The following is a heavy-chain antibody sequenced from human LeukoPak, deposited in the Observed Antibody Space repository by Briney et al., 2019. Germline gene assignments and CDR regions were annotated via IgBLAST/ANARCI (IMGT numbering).Heavy chain of an antibody. CDR2: ISTDGTMA. V-gene: IGHV3-48*03. J-gene: IGHJ4*02. Sequence: GGSLRLSCAASGFTFNNYEMNCVRQAPGKGLEWISYISTDGTMAYYAGSVKGRFTISRDNAKNSLYQQMNSLRADDTAVYYCARETIDCGGDCYDYWGQGTLATVSS. CDR3: ARETIDCGGDCYDY. D-gene: IGHD2-21*01. CDR1: GFTFNNYE.